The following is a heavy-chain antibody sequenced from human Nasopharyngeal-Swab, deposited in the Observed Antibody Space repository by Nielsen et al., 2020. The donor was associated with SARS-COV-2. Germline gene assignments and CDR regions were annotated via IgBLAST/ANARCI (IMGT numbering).Heavy chain of an antibody. CDR2: ISSSSYI. J-gene: IGHJ4*02. Sequence: GGSLRLSCAASGFTFSSYSMNWVRQAPGKGLEWVSSISSSSYIYYADSVKGRFTISRDNAKNSLYLQMNSLRTEDTALYYCAKDVGDSLYYFDYWGQGTLVTVSS. CDR3: AKDVGDSLYYFDY. CDR1: GFTFSSYS. V-gene: IGHV3-21*04. D-gene: IGHD4-17*01.